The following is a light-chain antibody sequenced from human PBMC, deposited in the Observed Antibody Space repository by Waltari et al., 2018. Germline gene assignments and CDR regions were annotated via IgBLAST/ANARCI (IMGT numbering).Light chain of an antibody. CDR3: QQANSYPFT. Sequence: DIQMTQSPSSVSASVGDRVTITCRASQGISSWLAWSQQKPGKVPSLLIYAASSLQSGVPSRFSGSGSGTDFTLTISSLQPEDFATYYCQQANSYPFTFGPGTKVDMK. CDR2: AAS. CDR1: QGISSW. V-gene: IGKV1-12*01. J-gene: IGKJ3*01.